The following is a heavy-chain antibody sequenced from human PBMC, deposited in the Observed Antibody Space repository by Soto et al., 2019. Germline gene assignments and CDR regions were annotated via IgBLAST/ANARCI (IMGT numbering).Heavy chain of an antibody. CDR3: ARWASITMVRGVINPLDY. CDR1: GGSISSGGYY. J-gene: IGHJ4*02. V-gene: IGHV4-31*03. D-gene: IGHD3-10*01. Sequence: SETMSLTCTVSGGSISSGGYYWSWIRQHPGKGLEWIGYIYYSGSTYYNPSLKSRVTISVDTSKNQFSLKLSSVTAADTAVYYCARWASITMVRGVINPLDYWGQGTLVTAPQ. CDR2: IYYSGST.